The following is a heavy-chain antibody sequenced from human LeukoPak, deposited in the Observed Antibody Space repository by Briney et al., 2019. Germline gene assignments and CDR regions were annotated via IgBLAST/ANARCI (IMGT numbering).Heavy chain of an antibody. J-gene: IGHJ4*02. Sequence: ASVKVSCKASGYTFTGYYMHWVRQAPGQGLEWMGWINPNSGGTNYAQKFQGRVTMTRDTSISTAYMELSRLRSDDTAVYYCARVEWFGELLISFDYWGQGTLDTVSS. CDR2: INPNSGGT. V-gene: IGHV1-2*02. CDR3: ARVEWFGELLISFDY. CDR1: GYTFTGYY. D-gene: IGHD3-10*01.